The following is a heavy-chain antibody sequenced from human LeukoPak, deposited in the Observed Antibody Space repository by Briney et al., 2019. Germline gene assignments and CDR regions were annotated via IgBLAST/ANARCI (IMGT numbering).Heavy chain of an antibody. J-gene: IGHJ3*02. V-gene: IGHV3-74*01. D-gene: IGHD2-2*01. CDR3: ARELGYCSSTSCYQYAFDI. CDR2: INSDGSST. CDR1: GFTFSSYC. Sequence: PGGSLRLSCAASGFTFSSYCMHWVRQAPGKGLVWVSRINSDGSSTSYADSVKGRFTISRDNAKKTLYLQMNSLRAEDTAVYYCARELGYCSSTSCYQYAFDIWGQGTMVTVSS.